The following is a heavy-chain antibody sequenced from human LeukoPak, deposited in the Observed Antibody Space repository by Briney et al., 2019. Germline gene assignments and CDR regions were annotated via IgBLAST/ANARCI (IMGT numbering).Heavy chain of an antibody. CDR1: GFTFSSYW. Sequence: GGSLRLSCAASGFTFSSYWMSWVRQAPGKGLEWVANIKQGGSEKYYVDSVKGRFTISRDNAKNSLYLQMNSLRAEDTAVYYCACGSFDYYYYYGMDVWGQGTTVTVSS. CDR2: IKQGGSEK. V-gene: IGHV3-7*03. CDR3: ACGSFDYYYYYGMDV. D-gene: IGHD2-21*01. J-gene: IGHJ6*02.